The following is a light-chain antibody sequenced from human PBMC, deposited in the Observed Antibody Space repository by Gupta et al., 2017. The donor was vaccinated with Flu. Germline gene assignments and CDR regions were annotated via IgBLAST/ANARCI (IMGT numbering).Light chain of an antibody. Sequence: EIVLTQSPATLSLSPGEGATLSCRASQSLSSSLAWYQQKPGQAPRLLIYDASNRATGIPARFSGSGSGTDFTLTISSREPEDFAVYYCQHRSNWPLFTFGHGTKVDIK. V-gene: IGKV3-11*01. CDR1: QSLSSS. J-gene: IGKJ3*01. CDR2: DAS. CDR3: QHRSNWPLFT.